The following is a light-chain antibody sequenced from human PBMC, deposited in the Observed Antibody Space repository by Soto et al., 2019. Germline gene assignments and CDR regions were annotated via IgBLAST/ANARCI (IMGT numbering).Light chain of an antibody. CDR1: SSDVGGYNY. Sequence: QSVLTQPPCASGSPGQSVTISCTGTSSDVGGYNYVSWYQQHPGKAPKLMIYEVSKRPSGVPDRFSGSKSGNTASLTVSGLQAEDEADYYCSSYAGSNNLRVFGGGTKLTVL. CDR2: EVS. V-gene: IGLV2-8*01. J-gene: IGLJ2*01. CDR3: SSYAGSNNLRV.